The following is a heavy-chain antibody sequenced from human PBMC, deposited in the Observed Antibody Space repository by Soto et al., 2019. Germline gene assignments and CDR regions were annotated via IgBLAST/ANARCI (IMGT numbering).Heavy chain of an antibody. D-gene: IGHD3-3*01. CDR1: GYSFTSYW. V-gene: IGHV5-51*01. J-gene: IGHJ6*03. Sequence: GESLKISCTGSGYSFTSYWIGWVRQMPGKGLEWMGIIYPGDSDTRYSPSFQGQVTISADKSISTAYLQWSSLKAADTAMYYCARHHGEAGFSLLLYRKPPPDNYYYMDVWGKGTTVSVCS. CDR3: ARHHGEAGFSLLLYRKPPPDNYYYMDV. CDR2: IYPGDSDT.